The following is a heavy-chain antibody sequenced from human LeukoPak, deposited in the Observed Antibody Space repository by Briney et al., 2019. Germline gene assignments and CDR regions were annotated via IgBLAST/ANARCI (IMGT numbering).Heavy chain of an antibody. Sequence: SETLSLTCTVSGGSISRYYWSWIRQPPGKGLEWIGYIYYSGSTNYNPSLKSRVTISVDTSKNQFSLKLSSVTAADTAVYYCARTTEAHSWRTRYYDYYMDVWGKGTTVTVSS. CDR3: ARTTEAHSWRTRYYDYYMDV. CDR1: GGSISRYY. J-gene: IGHJ6*03. V-gene: IGHV4-59*01. D-gene: IGHD6-13*01. CDR2: IYYSGST.